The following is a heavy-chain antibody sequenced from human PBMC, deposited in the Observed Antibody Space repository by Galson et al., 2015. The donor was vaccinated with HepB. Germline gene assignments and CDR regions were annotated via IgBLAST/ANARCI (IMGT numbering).Heavy chain of an antibody. V-gene: IGHV3-21*01. Sequence: SLRLSCAASGFTFSSYSRNWVRQAPGKGLEWVSSISSSSSYIYYADSVKGRFTISRDNAKNSLYLQMNSLRAEDTAVYYCARVGAGYCSGGSCYLLDYWGQGTLVTVSS. CDR1: GFTFSSYS. J-gene: IGHJ4*02. CDR2: ISSSSSYI. D-gene: IGHD2-15*01. CDR3: ARVGAGYCSGGSCYLLDY.